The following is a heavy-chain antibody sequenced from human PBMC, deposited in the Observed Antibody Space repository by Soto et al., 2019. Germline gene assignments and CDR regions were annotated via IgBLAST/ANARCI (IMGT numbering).Heavy chain of an antibody. D-gene: IGHD2-21*02. V-gene: IGHV1-3*01. Sequence: ASVKVSCKASGYTFTSYAMHWVRQAPGQRLEWMGWINAGNGNTKYSQKFQGRVTITRDTSASTAYMELSSLRSEDTAVYYCARAWVVVTAPYYWGQGIQMTGSS. J-gene: IGHJ4*02. CDR3: ARAWVVVTAPYY. CDR2: INAGNGNT. CDR1: GYTFTSYA.